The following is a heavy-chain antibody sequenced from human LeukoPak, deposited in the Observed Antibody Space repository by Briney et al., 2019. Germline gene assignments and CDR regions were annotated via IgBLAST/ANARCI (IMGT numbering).Heavy chain of an antibody. J-gene: IGHJ4*02. CDR1: GYSFTSYT. V-gene: IGHV1-3*01. CDR3: ARGPYYDSSGYYRQNTNDY. CDR2: INADNGNP. Sequence: ASVKVSCKASGYSFTSYTMHWVRQAPGQRLEWMGWINADNGNPKYSQTFQGRLTITRDTSASTAYMELSSLRSEDTAVYYCARGPYYDSSGYYRQNTNDYWGQGTLVTVSS. D-gene: IGHD3-22*01.